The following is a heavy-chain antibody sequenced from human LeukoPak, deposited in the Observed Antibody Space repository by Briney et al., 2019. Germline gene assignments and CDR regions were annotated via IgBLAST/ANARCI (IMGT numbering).Heavy chain of an antibody. Sequence: PSQTLSLTCTVSGGSISSGGYYWSWIRQHPGTGLEWIGYIYYSGSTYYNPSLKSRVTISVDTSKNQFSLKLSSVTAADTAVYYCARGEESYYDFWSGYYSGWLDPWGQGTLVTVSS. D-gene: IGHD3-3*01. CDR1: GGSISSGGYY. CDR3: ARGEESYYDFWSGYYSGWLDP. V-gene: IGHV4-31*03. J-gene: IGHJ5*02. CDR2: IYYSGST.